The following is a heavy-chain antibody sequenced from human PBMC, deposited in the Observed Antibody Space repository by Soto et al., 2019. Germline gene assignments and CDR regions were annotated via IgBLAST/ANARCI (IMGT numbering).Heavy chain of an antibody. J-gene: IGHJ6*02. CDR1: GFTVSSNY. CDR3: ARVGRYCSSTSCYYYGMDV. D-gene: IGHD2-2*01. Sequence: PGGSLRLSCAASGFTVSSNYMIWVRQAPGKGLEWVSVIYSGGSTYYADSVKGRFTISRDESKNTLYLQMNSLRAEDTAVYYCARVGRYCSSTSCYYYGMDVWGQGTTVTVSS. V-gene: IGHV3-53*01. CDR2: IYSGGST.